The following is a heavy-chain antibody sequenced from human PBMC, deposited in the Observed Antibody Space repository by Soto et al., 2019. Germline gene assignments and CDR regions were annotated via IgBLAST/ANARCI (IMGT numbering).Heavy chain of an antibody. V-gene: IGHV3-64*01. Sequence: EVQLVESGGGLVQPGGSLRLSCAASGFTFSSYAMHWVRQAPGKGLEYVSAISSNRGSTYYANSVKGRFTISRDNSKNTLYLQMGSLRAEDMAVYYCARGPGYYFDYWGQGTLVTVSS. CDR2: ISSNRGST. CDR1: GFTFSSYA. J-gene: IGHJ4*02. CDR3: ARGPGYYFDY.